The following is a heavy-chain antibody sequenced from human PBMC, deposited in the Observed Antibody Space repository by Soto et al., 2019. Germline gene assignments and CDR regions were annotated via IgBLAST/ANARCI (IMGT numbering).Heavy chain of an antibody. CDR1: GFILSDHY. J-gene: IGHJ6*02. CDR3: TRGGSSSPYYDPMDV. CDR2: SRDKVNSYTT. Sequence: EVQLVESGGGLVQPGGSLRLACTASGFILSDHYMDRVRQAPGKGLEWIGRSRDKVNSYTTQYAASVKGRFTISRDESKDSLYLQIDNLKTEDTAVYFCTRGGSSSPYYDPMDVWGQGTTVIISS. D-gene: IGHD6-6*01. V-gene: IGHV3-72*01.